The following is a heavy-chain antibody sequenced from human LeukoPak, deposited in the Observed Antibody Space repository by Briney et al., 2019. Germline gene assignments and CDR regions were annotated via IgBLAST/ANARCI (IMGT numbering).Heavy chain of an antibody. D-gene: IGHD1-14*01. CDR3: ARERGSNARLVYFDY. CDR1: GGTFSSYA. CDR2: IIPIFCTA. Sequence: GAAVKVSCRASGGTFSSYAISGVRQAPGQGLEWRGRIIPIFCTANYAQKFQGSVTINTDDSPSTASLELSSLRSEDTAVYYCARERGSNARLVYFDYWGQGTLVTVSS. J-gene: IGHJ4*02. V-gene: IGHV1-69*05.